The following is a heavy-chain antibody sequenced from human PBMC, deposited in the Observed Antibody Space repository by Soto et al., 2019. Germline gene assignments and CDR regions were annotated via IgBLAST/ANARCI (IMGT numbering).Heavy chain of an antibody. CDR2: ISSSSSTI. J-gene: IGHJ3*01. D-gene: IGHD2-2*01. CDR1: GFTFSSYS. Sequence: GGSLRLSCAASGFTFSSYSMNWVRQAPGKGLEWVSYISSSSSTIYYADSVKGRFTISRDNAKNSLYLQMNSLRAEDTAVYYCAKVRDIVVVPAGGPSGAFDFWGQRTMGTVSS. V-gene: IGHV3-48*01. CDR3: AKVRDIVVVPAGGPSGAFDF.